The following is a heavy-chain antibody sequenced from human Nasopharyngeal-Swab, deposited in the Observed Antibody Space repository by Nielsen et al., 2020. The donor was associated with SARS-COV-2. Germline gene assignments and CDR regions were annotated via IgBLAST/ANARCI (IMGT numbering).Heavy chain of an antibody. D-gene: IGHD3-3*01. V-gene: IGHV3-30*03. CDR1: GFIFSSFG. J-gene: IGHJ6*02. Sequence: GESLKISCAASGFIFSSFGMHWVRQAPGKGLKWVAVISYDGSNKNYADSVKGRITISRDNSKNTLYLQMNSLGAEDTAVYYCARGDYDFWSMDVWGQGTTVTVSS. CDR2: ISYDGSNK. CDR3: ARGDYDFWSMDV.